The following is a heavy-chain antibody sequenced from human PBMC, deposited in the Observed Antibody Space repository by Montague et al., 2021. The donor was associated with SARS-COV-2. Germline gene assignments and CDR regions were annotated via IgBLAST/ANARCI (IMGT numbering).Heavy chain of an antibody. D-gene: IGHD6-19*01. CDR1: GFTFSSYN. CDR2: INNDNTAT. Sequence: SLRLSCAASGFTFSSYNMNWVRQAPGKGLEWLSYINNDNTATYYADSVKGRFTISRDNAKNSLYLQMNSLRAEDTAVYYCARDSRSSGPPFYWGQGTLVIVSS. J-gene: IGHJ4*02. CDR3: ARDSRSSGPPFY. V-gene: IGHV3-48*04.